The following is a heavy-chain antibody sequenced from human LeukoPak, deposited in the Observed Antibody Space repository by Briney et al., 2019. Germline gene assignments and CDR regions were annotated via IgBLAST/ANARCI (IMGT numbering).Heavy chain of an antibody. D-gene: IGHD3-10*01. V-gene: IGHV1-46*01. Sequence: ASVKVSCKASGYTFTSYYMHWVRQAPGQGLEGMGGINPSGSSTSYAQKFQGRVTMTRHTSISTDYMVLSSLTSEDTAAYSCARGPTLVRGVILPGSVGGMDVGGQAPTATASS. J-gene: IGHJ6*02. CDR2: INPSGSST. CDR1: GYTFTSYY. CDR3: ARGPTLVRGVILPGSVGGMDV.